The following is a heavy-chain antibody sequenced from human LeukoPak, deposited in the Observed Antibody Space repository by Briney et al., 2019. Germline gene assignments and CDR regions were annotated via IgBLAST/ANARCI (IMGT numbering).Heavy chain of an antibody. CDR1: GGSISSYY. J-gene: IGHJ4*02. CDR2: IYYSGST. CDR3: ARGSYGDYLRFDY. V-gene: IGHV4-59*01. Sequence: PSETLSLTCTVSGGSISSYYWSWIRQPPGKGLEWIGYIYYSGSTNYKPSLKSRVTISVDTSKNHFSLKLSSLTAADTAVYYCARGSYGDYLRFDYWGQGTLVTVSS. D-gene: IGHD4-17*01.